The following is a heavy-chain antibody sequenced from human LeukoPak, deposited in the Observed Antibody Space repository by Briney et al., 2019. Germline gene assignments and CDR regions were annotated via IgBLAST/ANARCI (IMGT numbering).Heavy chain of an antibody. CDR2: ISYDGSNE. J-gene: IGHJ4*02. CDR3: ATPPRYYYDSSGYPRY. D-gene: IGHD3-22*01. CDR1: GFTFSSYV. Sequence: GGSLRLSCAASGFTFSSYVMHWVRQAPGKGLEWVAIISYDGSNEYYADSVKGRFTISRDNSKNTLYLQMNSLRAADTAVYYCATPPRYYYDSSGYPRYWGQGTLVTVSS. V-gene: IGHV3-30*04.